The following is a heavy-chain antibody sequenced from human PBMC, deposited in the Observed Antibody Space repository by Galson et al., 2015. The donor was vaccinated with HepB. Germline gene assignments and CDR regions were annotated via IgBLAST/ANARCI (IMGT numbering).Heavy chain of an antibody. J-gene: IGHJ3*02. D-gene: IGHD6-19*01. V-gene: IGHV3-9*01. CDR3: AKDRYSSGRWGAAFEI. Sequence: SLRLSCAASGFTFSSYAMSWVRQAPGKGLEWVSGISWNSGSIGYADSVKGRFTISRDNAKNSLYLQMNSLRAEDTALYYCAKDRYSSGRWGAAFEIWGQGTMVTVSS. CDR2: ISWNSGSI. CDR1: GFTFSSYA.